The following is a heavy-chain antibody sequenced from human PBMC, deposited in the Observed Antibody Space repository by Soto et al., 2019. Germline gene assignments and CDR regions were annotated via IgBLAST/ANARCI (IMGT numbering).Heavy chain of an antibody. Sequence: GGSLRLSCAASGFRFSSYDMSWVRQVPGKGLEWVSTISTADGSTSYADSVKGRFTISSDSSKNTLFLQMNSLRAEDTAVYSCARDQRGAFDIWGQGTMVTVSS. CDR3: ARDQRGAFDI. J-gene: IGHJ3*02. CDR2: ISTADGST. V-gene: IGHV3-23*01. CDR1: GFRFSSYD.